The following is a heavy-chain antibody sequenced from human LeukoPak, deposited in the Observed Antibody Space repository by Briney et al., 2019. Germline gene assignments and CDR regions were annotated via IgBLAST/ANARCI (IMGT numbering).Heavy chain of an antibody. CDR2: IYYSGST. V-gene: IGHV4-39*07. D-gene: IGHD4-17*01. J-gene: IGHJ3*02. CDR1: GGSISSSSYY. CDR3: ARGGYATTVTTSEGVYDAFDI. Sequence: PSETLSLTCTVSGGSISSSSYYWGWIRQPPGKGLEWIGSIYYSGSTYYNPSLKSRVTISVDTSKNQFSLKLSSVTAADTAVYYCARGGYATTVTTSEGVYDAFDIWGQGTMVTVSS.